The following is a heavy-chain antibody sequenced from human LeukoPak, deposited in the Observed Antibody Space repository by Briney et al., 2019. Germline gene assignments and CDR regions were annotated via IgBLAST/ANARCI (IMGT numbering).Heavy chain of an antibody. V-gene: IGHV1-8*01. CDR2: MNPNSGNT. CDR3: ARGGEDVVVPAARLYHYYYYMDV. J-gene: IGHJ6*03. Sequence: GASVKVSCKASGYTFTSYDINWVRQATGQGLEWMGWMNPNSGNTGYAQKFQGRVTMTRNTSISTAYMELSSLRSEDTAVYYCARGGEDVVVPAARLYHYYYYMDVWGKGTTVIVSS. D-gene: IGHD2-2*01. CDR1: GYTFTSYD.